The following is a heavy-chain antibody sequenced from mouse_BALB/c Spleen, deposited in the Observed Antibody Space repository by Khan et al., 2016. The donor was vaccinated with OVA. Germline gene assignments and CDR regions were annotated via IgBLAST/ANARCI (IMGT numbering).Heavy chain of an antibody. CDR3: ASHSYRYDFTY. V-gene: IGHV2-2*01. CDR1: GFSLTTYG. Sequence: QVQLQQSGPGLVQPSQSLSITCTVSGFSLTTYGIHWVRQSPGKGLEWLGVIWSGGTTDYNAPFLSRLSISKDSSKSQVFFKMNTLQADDTAIYYCASHSYRYDFTYWGQGTPVTVSA. CDR2: IWSGGTT. D-gene: IGHD2-12*01. J-gene: IGHJ3*01.